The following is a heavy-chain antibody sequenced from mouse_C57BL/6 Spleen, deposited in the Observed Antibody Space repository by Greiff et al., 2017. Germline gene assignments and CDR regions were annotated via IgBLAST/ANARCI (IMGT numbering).Heavy chain of an antibody. Sequence: EVKLVESGGGLVKPGGSLKLSCAASGFTFSSYAMSWVRQTPEKRLEWVATISDGGGYTYYPDTVKGRFTISRDNAKNTLYRQMSDLKSEDTAMYYWAREYYGSWYYFDYWGQGTTLTVSS. CDR3: AREYYGSWYYFDY. V-gene: IGHV5-4*01. J-gene: IGHJ2*01. CDR1: GFTFSSYA. D-gene: IGHD1-1*01. CDR2: ISDGGGYT.